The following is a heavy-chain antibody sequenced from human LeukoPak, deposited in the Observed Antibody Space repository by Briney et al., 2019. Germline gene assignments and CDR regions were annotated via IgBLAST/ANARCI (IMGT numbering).Heavy chain of an antibody. CDR1: GFTFRSSW. V-gene: IGHV3-74*01. CDR2: LNGDGSIT. D-gene: IGHD6-19*01. CDR3: GGCHNDLIDY. Sequence: PAGCLRLSCAASGFTFRSSWMHWVRQAPGKGLMWISRLNGDGSITSSADSVKGRFIISRDNAKNTLYLQMNSLKDEDVYVYYSGGCHNDLIDYWGRGTLVTVSS. J-gene: IGHJ4*02.